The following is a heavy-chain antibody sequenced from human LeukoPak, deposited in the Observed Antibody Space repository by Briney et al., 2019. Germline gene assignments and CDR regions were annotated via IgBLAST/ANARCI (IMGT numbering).Heavy chain of an antibody. CDR1: GFTFSSYS. V-gene: IGHV3-21*01. D-gene: IGHD2-2*01. Sequence: GGSLRLSCAASGFTFSSYSMNWVRQAPGKGREWVSSISSSSSYIYYADSVKGRFTISRDNAKNSLYLQMNSLRAEATAVYYCARDPKLHPAAMRHTNNYYYGMDVWGQGTTVTVSS. J-gene: IGHJ6*02. CDR2: ISSSSSYI. CDR3: ARDPKLHPAAMRHTNNYYYGMDV.